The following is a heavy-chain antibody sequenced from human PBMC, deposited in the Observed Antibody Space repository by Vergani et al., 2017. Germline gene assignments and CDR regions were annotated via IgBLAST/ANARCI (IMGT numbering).Heavy chain of an antibody. Sequence: QVQLVQSGAEVKKPGASVKVSCKASGYTFTGYFIHWVRQAPGQGLEWMGWINPNSGGANYAQNFQARVTMTRDTSISTAYMELSSLIIDDTAVYYCARDFGWLRLSSWFDPWGQGTLVTVSS. CDR2: INPNSGGA. V-gene: IGHV1-2*02. J-gene: IGHJ5*02. CDR1: GYTFTGYF. D-gene: IGHD5-12*01. CDR3: ARDFGWLRLSSWFDP.